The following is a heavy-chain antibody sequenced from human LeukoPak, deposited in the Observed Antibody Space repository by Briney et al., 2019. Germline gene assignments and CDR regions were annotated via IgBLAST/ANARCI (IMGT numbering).Heavy chain of an antibody. D-gene: IGHD2-15*01. CDR1: GYTFTGYY. Sequence: GASVKVSCKASGYTFTGYYMHWVRQAPGQGLEWMGWINPNSGGTNYAQKLQGRVTMTRDTSISTAYMELSRLRSDDTAVYYCARGLGKKKLGYCSGGSCYSAYNWFDPWGQGTLVTVSS. V-gene: IGHV1-2*02. CDR3: ARGLGKKKLGYCSGGSCYSAYNWFDP. CDR2: INPNSGGT. J-gene: IGHJ5*02.